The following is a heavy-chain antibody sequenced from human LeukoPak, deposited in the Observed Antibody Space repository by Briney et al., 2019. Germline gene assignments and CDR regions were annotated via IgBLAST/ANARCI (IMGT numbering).Heavy chain of an antibody. CDR2: IKQDGSER. CDR1: GFTFSNFW. Sequence: PGGSLRLSCAASGFTFSNFWMDWVRQAPGKGLEWVANIKQDGSERYYVDSVKGRFTISRDNAKNSLYLQMNSLRAKDTAVYYCARDRDWYTFDSWGQGVLVTVSS. CDR3: ARDRDWYTFDS. V-gene: IGHV3-7*01. J-gene: IGHJ4*02. D-gene: IGHD1-1*01.